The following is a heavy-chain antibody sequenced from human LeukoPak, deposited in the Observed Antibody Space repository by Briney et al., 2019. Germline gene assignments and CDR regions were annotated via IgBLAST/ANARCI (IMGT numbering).Heavy chain of an antibody. J-gene: IGHJ4*02. CDR1: GFTFSTYN. CDR2: ISTSGSST. Sequence: PGGSLRLSCAASGFTFSTYNMNWVRQAPGKGLEWVSSISTSGSSTFYADSMKGRFTISRDNAKSSLYLQMSSLRAEDTAVYYCARFGVAGTDYWGQGTLVTVSS. CDR3: ARFGVAGTDY. V-gene: IGHV3-21*01. D-gene: IGHD6-19*01.